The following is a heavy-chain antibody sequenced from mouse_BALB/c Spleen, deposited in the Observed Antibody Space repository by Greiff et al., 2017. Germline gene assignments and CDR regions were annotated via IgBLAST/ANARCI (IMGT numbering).Heavy chain of an antibody. J-gene: IGHJ3*01. V-gene: IGHV2-6-7*01. CDR2: IWGDGST. D-gene: IGHD2-1*01. Sequence: QVQLKESGPGLVAPSQSLSITCTVSGFSLTGYGVNWVRQPPGKGLEWLGMIWGDGSTDYNSALKSRLSISKDNSKSQVFLKMNSLQTDDTARYYCARDHGNYAAWFAYWGQGTLVTVSA. CDR1: GFSLTGYG. CDR3: ARDHGNYAAWFAY.